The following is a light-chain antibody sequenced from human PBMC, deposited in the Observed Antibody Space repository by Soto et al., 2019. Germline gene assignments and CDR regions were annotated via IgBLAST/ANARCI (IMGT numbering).Light chain of an antibody. Sequence: SVLAQPRSVSGAPGQSVTLSCTGNSSVVGGYNYVSWYQQHPGKAPKLMIYDVSKRPSGVPDRFSGSKSGNTASLTISGLQAEDEADYYCCSYAGSYSYVFGTGTKVTVL. J-gene: IGLJ1*01. CDR3: CSYAGSYSYV. V-gene: IGLV2-11*01. CDR2: DVS. CDR1: SSVVGGYNY.